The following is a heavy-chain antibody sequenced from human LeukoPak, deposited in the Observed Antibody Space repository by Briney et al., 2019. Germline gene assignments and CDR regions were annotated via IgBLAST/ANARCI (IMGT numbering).Heavy chain of an antibody. D-gene: IGHD1-1*01. CDR1: GGSGGSISTYY. CDR3: ARQRGWNDGWGFDY. V-gene: IGHV4-59*08. CDR2: IYSSGST. J-gene: IGHJ4*02. Sequence: SETLSLTCTVSGGSGGSISTYYWSWIRQPPGKGLERIGYIYSSGSTNYNPSLKSRVTISVDTSKNQFSLKLSSVTAADTAVYYCARQRGWNDGWGFDYWGQGTLVTVSS.